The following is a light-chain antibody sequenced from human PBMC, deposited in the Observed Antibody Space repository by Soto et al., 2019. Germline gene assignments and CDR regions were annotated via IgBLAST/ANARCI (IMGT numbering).Light chain of an antibody. Sequence: DIQMTQSPSSLSASVGGRVTITCRASQSISTYLNWYQQKPGKAPKRLIYAASSLQSGVPLRFSGSGSGTDFTLTISSLQPEDFATYYCQQSFSTPYTFGQGTNLEIK. CDR2: AAS. CDR3: QQSFSTPYT. V-gene: IGKV1-39*01. J-gene: IGKJ2*01. CDR1: QSISTY.